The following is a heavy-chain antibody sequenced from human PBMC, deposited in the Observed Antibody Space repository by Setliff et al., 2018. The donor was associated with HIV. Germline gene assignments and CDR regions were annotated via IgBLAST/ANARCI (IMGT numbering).Heavy chain of an antibody. CDR3: ARDRASRYYDFWSGYYYMDV. CDR2: VYSSGST. D-gene: IGHD3-3*01. CDR1: GGSISSGSDY. Sequence: PSETLSLTCTVSGGSISSGSDYWSWIRQPAGKGLEWIGHVYSSGSTNYNPSLKSRVTISVDTSKNHFSLKVSSVTAADTAVYYCARDRASRYYDFWSGYYYMDVWGKGTTVTVSS. V-gene: IGHV4-61*09. J-gene: IGHJ6*03.